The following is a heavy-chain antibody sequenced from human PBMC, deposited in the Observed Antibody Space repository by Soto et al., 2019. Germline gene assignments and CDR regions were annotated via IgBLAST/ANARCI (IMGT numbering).Heavy chain of an antibody. J-gene: IGHJ5*02. CDR1: GGTFSSYA. CDR3: ARDYSSSGYWFAP. V-gene: IGHV1-69*13. CDR2: INPIFGTA. D-gene: IGHD6-13*01. Sequence: ASVKVSCKASGGTFSSYAISWVRQAPGQGLEWMGGINPIFGTANYAQKFQGRVTITADESTSTAYMELSSLRSEDTAVYYCARDYSSSGYWFAPWGQGTLVTVSS.